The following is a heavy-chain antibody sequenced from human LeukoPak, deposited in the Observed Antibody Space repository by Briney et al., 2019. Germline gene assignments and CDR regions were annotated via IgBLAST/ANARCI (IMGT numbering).Heavy chain of an antibody. D-gene: IGHD1-26*01. Sequence: TGGSLRLSCAASGFTFSSYWVHWVRHAPGKGLVWVSPINSDGSSTSYADSVKGRFTISRDNAKNTLSLQMNSLRAEDTAVYYCARVGGSNAFDIWGQGTMVIVSS. CDR1: GFTFSSYW. CDR3: ARVGGSNAFDI. J-gene: IGHJ3*02. CDR2: INSDGSST. V-gene: IGHV3-74*01.